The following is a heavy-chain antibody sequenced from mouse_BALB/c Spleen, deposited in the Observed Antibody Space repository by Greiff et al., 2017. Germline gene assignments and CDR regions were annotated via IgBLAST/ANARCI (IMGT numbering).Heavy chain of an antibody. Sequence: EVQLVESGGGLVKPGGSLKLSCAASGFTFSDYYMYWVRQTPEKRLEWVATISDGGSYTYYPDSVKGRFTISRDNAKNNLYLQMSSLKSEDTAMYYCARFGEDAMDYWGQGTSVTVSS. CDR2: ISDGGSYT. J-gene: IGHJ4*01. CDR3: ARFGEDAMDY. V-gene: IGHV5-4*02. CDR1: GFTFSDYY.